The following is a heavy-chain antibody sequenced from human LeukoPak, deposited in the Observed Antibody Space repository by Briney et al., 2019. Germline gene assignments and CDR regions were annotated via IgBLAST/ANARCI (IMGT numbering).Heavy chain of an antibody. CDR1: GFTFSSYG. J-gene: IGHJ4*02. D-gene: IGHD2-2*01. CDR2: ISYDGSNK. V-gene: IGHV3-30*03. Sequence: GGSLRLSCAASGFTFSSYGMHWVRQAPGKGLEWVAVISYDGSNKYYADSVKGRFTISRDNSKNTLYLQMNSLRAEDTAVYYCGGSGPAADWGQGTLVTVSS. CDR3: GGSGPAAD.